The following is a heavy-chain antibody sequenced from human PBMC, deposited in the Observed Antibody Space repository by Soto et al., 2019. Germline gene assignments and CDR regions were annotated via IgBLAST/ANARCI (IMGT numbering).Heavy chain of an antibody. CDR1: GFTFSSYA. Sequence: EVQLLESGGGLVQPGGSLRLSCAASGFTFSSYAMSWVRQAPGKGLEWVSAISGSGGSTYYADSVKGRFTISRDNSKNTLYLQMNSLRAEDTAVYYCADIRYFDWLLSPSARDVWGQGTTVTVSS. J-gene: IGHJ6*02. CDR3: ADIRYFDWLLSPSARDV. D-gene: IGHD3-9*01. CDR2: ISGSGGST. V-gene: IGHV3-23*01.